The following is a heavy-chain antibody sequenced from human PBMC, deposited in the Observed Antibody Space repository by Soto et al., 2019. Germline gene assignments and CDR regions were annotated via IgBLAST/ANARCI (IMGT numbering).Heavy chain of an antibody. CDR1: GYTFTTYG. CDR2: ISGYNGHT. Sequence: QVQLVQSGAEVRKPGASVKVSCKASGYTFTTYGISWVRQAPGQGLEWMGWISGYNGHTKYAQKFQGRVTMTTDTSSXTVYRDLRSLRSDDTAVYYCAREGEMPYYYYGLDVWGQGTTVTVSS. V-gene: IGHV1-18*01. J-gene: IGHJ6*02. D-gene: IGHD3-16*01. CDR3: AREGEMPYYYYGLDV.